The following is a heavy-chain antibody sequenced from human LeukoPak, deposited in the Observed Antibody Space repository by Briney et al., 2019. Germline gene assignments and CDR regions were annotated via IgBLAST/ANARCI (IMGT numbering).Heavy chain of an antibody. CDR3: ATDSSTWPTRPFDI. D-gene: IGHD6-13*01. J-gene: IGHJ3*02. Sequence: GGSLRLSCAASGFTFSSYGMHWVRQAPGKGLEWVAFIRYDGSNKYYADSVKGRFTISRDNSKNTLYLQMNSLRAEDTAVYYCATDSSTWPTRPFDIWGQGTMVTVSS. CDR2: IRYDGSNK. V-gene: IGHV3-30*02. CDR1: GFTFSSYG.